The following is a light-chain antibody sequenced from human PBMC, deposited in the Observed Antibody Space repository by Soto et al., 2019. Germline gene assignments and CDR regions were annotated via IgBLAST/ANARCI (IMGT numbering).Light chain of an antibody. CDR3: QQRSNWPLFT. V-gene: IGKV3-11*01. CDR1: QSVSSY. Sequence: EIVLTQSPATLPLSPGERATLSCRASQSVSSYLAWYQQKPGQAPRLLLYDASNRATGIPARFSGSGSGTGFALAISSLEPEDFADYYCQQRSNWPLFTFGPGTKVDIK. J-gene: IGKJ3*01. CDR2: DAS.